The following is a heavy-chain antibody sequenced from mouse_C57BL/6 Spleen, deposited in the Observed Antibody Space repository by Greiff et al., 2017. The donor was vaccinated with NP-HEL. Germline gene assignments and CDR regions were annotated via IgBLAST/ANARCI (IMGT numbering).Heavy chain of an antibody. Sequence: QVQLQQSGAELVKPGASVKLSCKASGYTFTEYTIHWVKQRSGQGLEWIGWIYPGSGSIKYNEKFKDKATLTADKSSSTAYMELSRLTSEDSAVYVCARHNYDYDGGSWFAYWGQGTLVTVSA. CDR2: IYPGSGSI. CDR3: ARHNYDYDGGSWFAY. V-gene: IGHV1-62-2*01. D-gene: IGHD2-4*01. CDR1: GYTFTEYT. J-gene: IGHJ3*01.